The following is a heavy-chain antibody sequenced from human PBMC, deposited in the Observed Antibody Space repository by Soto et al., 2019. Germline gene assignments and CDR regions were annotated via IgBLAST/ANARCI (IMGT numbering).Heavy chain of an antibody. J-gene: IGHJ4*02. CDR2: IYYSGIS. CDR3: VRNWRERLGELSFFDN. CDR1: GGPISSSSHY. V-gene: IGHV4-39*01. D-gene: IGHD3-16*02. Sequence: SEALSLTCTVSGGPISSSSHYWGWIRQPPGKGLEWIGSIYYSGISYYNPSLKSRVTVLVDTSKNQFSLKLSSVNAADTDVFYCVRNWRERLGELSFFDNWGQGPLGT.